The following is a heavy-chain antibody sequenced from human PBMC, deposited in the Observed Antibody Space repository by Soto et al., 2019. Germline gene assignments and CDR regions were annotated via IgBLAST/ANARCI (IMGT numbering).Heavy chain of an antibody. CDR2: IKQDGSEK. D-gene: IGHD2-2*01. V-gene: IGHV3-7*01. CDR3: ARDCIVVVPAANRGAHMDV. J-gene: IGHJ6*03. Sequence: GGSLRLSCAASGFTFSSYWMSWVRQAPGKGLEWVANIKQDGSEKYYVDSVKGRFTISRDNAKNSLYLQMNSLRAEDTAVYYCARDCIVVVPAANRGAHMDVWGKGTTVTVSS. CDR1: GFTFSSYW.